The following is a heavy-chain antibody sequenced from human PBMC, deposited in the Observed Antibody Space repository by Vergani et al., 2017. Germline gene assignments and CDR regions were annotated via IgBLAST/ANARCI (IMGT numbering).Heavy chain of an antibody. D-gene: IGHD6-13*01. CDR3: ARDDSSTNDY. Sequence: EVQLVESGGGLVKPGGSLRLSCAASGFTFSTYSMNWVRQGPGKGLEWVSSISSSSSYIYYADSVKGRFTISRDNAKNSLYLQMNSLRAEDTAVYYCARDDSSTNDYWGQGTLVTVSS. J-gene: IGHJ4*02. CDR2: ISSSSSYI. V-gene: IGHV3-21*01. CDR1: GFTFSTYS.